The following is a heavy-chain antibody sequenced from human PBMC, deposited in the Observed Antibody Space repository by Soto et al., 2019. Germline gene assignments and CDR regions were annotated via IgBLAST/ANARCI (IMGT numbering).Heavy chain of an antibody. CDR2: SSGSGSGGST. J-gene: IGHJ4*02. CDR1: GFTFTNYA. V-gene: IGHV3-23*01. Sequence: PGGSLRLSCAASGFTFTNYAMTWVRQAPGKGLEWVSISSGSGSGGSTNYADSVKGRFTISRDNSKNTLYLQMNSLRVEDTAVYYCAKDRDDYRNYVFDYWGQGTLVIVSS. D-gene: IGHD4-4*01. CDR3: AKDRDDYRNYVFDY.